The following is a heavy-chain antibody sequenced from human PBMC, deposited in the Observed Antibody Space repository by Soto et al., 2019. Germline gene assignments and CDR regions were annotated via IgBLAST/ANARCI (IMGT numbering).Heavy chain of an antibody. D-gene: IGHD4-4*01. CDR1: GGSLGSYY. V-gene: IGHV4-59*01. CDR3: ARDDDGRMTTNPYYYNDIDV. J-gene: IGHJ6*02. CDR2: VFYTGRA. Sequence: QVQLQESGPGLVEASETLSLTCTVSGGSLGSYYWSWIRQPPGKGLEWIGDVFYTGRANYNASRKVRVSISRDTSNYQFSRMLSSVTAADTAVYYCARDDDGRMTTNPYYYNDIDVWGPGTTVTVSS.